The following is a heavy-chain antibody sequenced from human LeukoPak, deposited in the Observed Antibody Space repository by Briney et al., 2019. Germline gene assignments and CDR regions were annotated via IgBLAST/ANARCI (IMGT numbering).Heavy chain of an antibody. J-gene: IGHJ4*02. CDR1: GVSIGSGRY. Sequence: PETLSLTCAVSGVSIGSGRYWSWVRQPPGKGLEWIGQIFYIGSAHYNPSFESRVIMSIDNSRNQLSLRFNSVTAADTAVYYCARHGSYSLAFWGQGALVTVSS. CDR2: IFYIGSA. V-gene: IGHV4-4*03. CDR3: ARHGSYSLAF. D-gene: IGHD2-15*01.